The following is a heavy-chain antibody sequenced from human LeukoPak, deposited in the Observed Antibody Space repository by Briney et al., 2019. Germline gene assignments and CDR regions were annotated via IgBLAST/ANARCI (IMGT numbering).Heavy chain of an antibody. D-gene: IGHD4-23*01. CDR1: GGTFSSYP. J-gene: IGHJ4*02. V-gene: IGHV1-69*13. Sequence: ASVKVSCKASGGTFSSYPISWVRQAPGQGLEWMGEITPIFGTPDYAQKFQGRLTITADESTTTTYMELSSLRSEDTAIYYCARNSRVVSTSGLNYWGQGTLVTVSS. CDR2: ITPIFGTP. CDR3: ARNSRVVSTSGLNY.